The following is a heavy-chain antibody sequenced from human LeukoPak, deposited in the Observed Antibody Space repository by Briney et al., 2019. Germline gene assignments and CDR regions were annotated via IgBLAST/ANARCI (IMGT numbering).Heavy chain of an antibody. Sequence: GGSLRLSCAASGFTFSSYAMSWVRQAPGKGLEWVSAISGSGSSTYYADSVKGRFTISRDNSKNTLYLQMNSLRAEDTAVYYCAKEEGYSSGWYPGYYFDYWGQGTLVTVSS. J-gene: IGHJ4*02. D-gene: IGHD6-19*01. CDR3: AKEEGYSSGWYPGYYFDY. CDR2: ISGSGSST. V-gene: IGHV3-23*01. CDR1: GFTFSSYA.